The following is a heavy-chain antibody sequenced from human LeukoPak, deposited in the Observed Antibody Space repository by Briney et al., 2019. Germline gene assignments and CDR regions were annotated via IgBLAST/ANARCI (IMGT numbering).Heavy chain of an antibody. J-gene: IGHJ4*02. Sequence: GGSLRLSCAASGFTFSSYSMNWVRQAPGKGLEWVSSISSSSYIYYADSVKGRFTISRDNAKNSLYLQMNSLRAEDTAVYYCARVELAQSPFDSWGQGTLVTVSS. D-gene: IGHD6-6*01. CDR3: ARVELAQSPFDS. V-gene: IGHV3-21*01. CDR2: ISSSSYI. CDR1: GFTFSSYS.